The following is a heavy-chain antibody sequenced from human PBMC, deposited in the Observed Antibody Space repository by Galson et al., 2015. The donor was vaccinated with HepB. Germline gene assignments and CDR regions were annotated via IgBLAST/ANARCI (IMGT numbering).Heavy chain of an antibody. CDR1: GFTFTTHA. CDR3: AKIDRTPSGN. J-gene: IGHJ4*02. V-gene: IGHV3-23*01. D-gene: IGHD1-14*01. Sequence: SLRLSCAASGFTFTTHAMSWARQAPGQGLEWVSAISADGGSTYYADSVKGRFTISRDNSKNTLYLQINSLRAEDSALYYCAKIDRTPSGNWGQGTLVTVSS. CDR2: ISADGGST.